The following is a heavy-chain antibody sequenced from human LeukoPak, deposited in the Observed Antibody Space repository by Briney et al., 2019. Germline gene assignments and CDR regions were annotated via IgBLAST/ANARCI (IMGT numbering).Heavy chain of an antibody. J-gene: IGHJ4*02. CDR2: ISGSGGST. Sequence: PGGSLRLSCAASGFSFSSYAITWVRQAPGKGLEWVSAISGSGGSTYYADSVKGRFTISRDNSKNTLYQQMNSLRAEDTAVYYCAKDPSSLLWFGELLPPNDYWGQGTLVTVSS. V-gene: IGHV3-23*01. CDR3: AKDPSSLLWFGELLPPNDY. D-gene: IGHD3-10*01. CDR1: GFSFSSYA.